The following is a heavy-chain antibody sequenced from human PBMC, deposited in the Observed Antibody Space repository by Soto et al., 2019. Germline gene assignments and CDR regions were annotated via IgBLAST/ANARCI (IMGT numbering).Heavy chain of an antibody. CDR1: GFTFSSYA. CDR2: ISGSGGST. J-gene: IGHJ3*02. CDR3: AKDGPAPAPLLLGAFDI. D-gene: IGHD2-15*01. V-gene: IGHV3-23*01. Sequence: GGSLRLSCAASGFTFSSYAMSWVRQAPGKGLEWVSAISGSGGSTYYADSVKGRFTISRDNSKNTLYLQMNSLRAEDTAVYYCAKDGPAPAPLLLGAFDIWGQGTMVTVSS.